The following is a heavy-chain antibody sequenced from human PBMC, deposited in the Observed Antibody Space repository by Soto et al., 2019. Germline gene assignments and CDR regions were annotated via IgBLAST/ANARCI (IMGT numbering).Heavy chain of an antibody. J-gene: IGHJ4*02. D-gene: IGHD3-9*01. V-gene: IGHV3-15*01. CDR1: GFNLSHPW. CDR3: TTGIYYDLLTGYHDVAY. CDR2: IKSETDGGTA. Sequence: SCAASGFNLSHPWMTWVRQAAGMGLEWIGRIKSETDGGTADYAAPVKGRITISKDDSKNTVYLQMNSLKTEDTAVYYCTTGIYYDLLTGYHDVAYWGQGTLVTVSS.